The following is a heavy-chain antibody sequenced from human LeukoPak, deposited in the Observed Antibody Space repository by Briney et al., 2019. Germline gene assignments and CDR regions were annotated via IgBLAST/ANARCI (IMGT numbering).Heavy chain of an antibody. V-gene: IGHV1-18*01. J-gene: IGHJ5*02. D-gene: IGHD6-6*01. CDR1: GYTFSTYG. Sequence: ASVEDSCKTSGYTFSTYGVNWVRQAPGQGLEWMGWISVYNGNTRYAQKFQGRVTMRTDTPTSTAYLELRSLRSDDTAVYYCARDLLAARPGWFDPWGQGTLVTVSS. CDR3: ARDLLAARPGWFDP. CDR2: ISVYNGNT.